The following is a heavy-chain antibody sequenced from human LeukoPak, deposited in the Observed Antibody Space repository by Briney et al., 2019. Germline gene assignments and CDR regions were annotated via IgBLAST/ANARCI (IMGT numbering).Heavy chain of an antibody. V-gene: IGHV4-59*01. CDR3: ARDLSGSRDHFDY. J-gene: IGHJ4*02. Sequence: PSETLSLTCTVSGGSLTNYYWSWIRQPPGKGLEWIGYIYYSGSTNYNPSLKSRVTISVDTSKNQFSLNLSSVTAADTAVYYCARDLSGSRDHFDYWGQGTLVTVSS. CDR2: IYYSGST. CDR1: GGSLTNYY. D-gene: IGHD1-26*01.